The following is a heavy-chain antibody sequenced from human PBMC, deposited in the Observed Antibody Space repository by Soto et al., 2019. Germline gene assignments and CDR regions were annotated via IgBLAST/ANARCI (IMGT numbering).Heavy chain of an antibody. CDR2: ISAYNGKT. J-gene: IGHJ4*02. V-gene: IGHV1-18*01. D-gene: IGHD1-1*01. Sequence: ASVKVSCKASGYTFTNYGISWVRQAPGQGLEWMGWISAYNGKTNYGQKFQGRVTMTTDTSTSTAYMDLRSLRSDDTAVYYCARDWRTASIYLDYWGQGTLVNVSS. CDR3: ARDWRTASIYLDY. CDR1: GYTFTNYG.